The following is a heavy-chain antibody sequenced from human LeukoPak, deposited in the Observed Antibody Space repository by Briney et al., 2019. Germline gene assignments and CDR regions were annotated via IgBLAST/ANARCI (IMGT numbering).Heavy chain of an antibody. CDR3: ARDHVYGGADY. CDR2: ISGSGGST. D-gene: IGHD5/OR15-5a*01. V-gene: IGHV3-23*01. Sequence: GGSLRLSCAASGFTFSTYVMSWVRQAPGKGLEWVSAISGSGGSTYYADSVKGRFTISRDNSKSSLFLQMNSLRTEDTALYYCARDHVYGGADYWGQGTLVTVSS. J-gene: IGHJ4*02. CDR1: GFTFSTYV.